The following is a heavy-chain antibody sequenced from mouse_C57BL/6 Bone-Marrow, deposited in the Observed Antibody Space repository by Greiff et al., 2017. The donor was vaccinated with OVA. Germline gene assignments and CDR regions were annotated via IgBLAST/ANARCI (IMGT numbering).Heavy chain of an antibody. V-gene: IGHV5-17*01. CDR1: GFTFSDYG. D-gene: IGHD1-1*01. Sequence: EVKLMESGGGLVKPGGSLKLSCAASGFTFSDYGMHWVRQAPEKGLEWVAYISSGSSTIYYADTVKGRFTISSDNAKNTLFLQRTSLRSEDTAMYYCARTSFYYAMDYWGQGTSVTVSS. CDR2: ISSGSSTI. CDR3: ARTSFYYAMDY. J-gene: IGHJ4*01.